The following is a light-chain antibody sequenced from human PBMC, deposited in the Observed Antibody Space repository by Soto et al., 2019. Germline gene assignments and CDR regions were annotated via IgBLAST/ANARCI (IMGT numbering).Light chain of an antibody. CDR3: QQYKSWPTIT. J-gene: IGKJ5*01. V-gene: IGKV3-15*01. CDR2: GAS. CDR1: QTVPSR. Sequence: EIVMTQSPATLSVSPGEGVTLSCRGSQTVPSRIAWYQQTPGQAPSLLXYGASTRANGVPDRFSGTGSGTEFTLTISSLKSEDYAVYYCQQYKSWPTITFGQGTRLEIK.